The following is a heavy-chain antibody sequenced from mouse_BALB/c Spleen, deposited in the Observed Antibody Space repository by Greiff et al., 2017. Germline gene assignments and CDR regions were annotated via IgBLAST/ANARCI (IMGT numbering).Heavy chain of an antibody. J-gene: IGHJ2*01. V-gene: IGHV2-9*02. CDR2: IWAGGST. CDR1: GFSLTSYG. Sequence: QVQLKESGPGLVAPSQSLSITCTVSGFSLTSYGVHWVRQPPGKGLEWLGVIWAGGSTNYNSALMSRLSISKDNSKSQVFLKMNSLQTDDTAMYYCARDALYYRNYFDYWGQGTTLTVSS. D-gene: IGHD2-12*01. CDR3: ARDALYYRNYFDY.